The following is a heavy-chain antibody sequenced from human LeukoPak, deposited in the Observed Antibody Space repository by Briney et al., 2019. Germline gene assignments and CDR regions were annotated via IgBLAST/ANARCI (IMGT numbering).Heavy chain of an antibody. CDR2: ISSSGSTM. CDR3: ARDVKEALDY. CDR1: GFSFNNYE. Sequence: GGSLRLSCEASGFSFNNYEMNWVRQAPGKGLEWVSYISSSGSTMYYADSVKGRFTISRDNAANSLYLQMNSLRAEDTAIYYCARDVKEALDYWGQGTLVTVSS. V-gene: IGHV3-48*03. J-gene: IGHJ4*02.